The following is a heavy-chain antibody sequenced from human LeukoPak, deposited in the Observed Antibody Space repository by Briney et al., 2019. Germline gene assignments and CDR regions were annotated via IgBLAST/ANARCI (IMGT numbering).Heavy chain of an antibody. D-gene: IGHD6-19*01. CDR1: GGSISSYY. Sequence: SETLSLTCTVSGGSISSYYWSWIRQPPGKGLEWIGYIYYSGSTNYNPSVKSRVTISVDTSKNQFSLKLSSVTAADTAVYYCARHNGWYGYYYYGMDVWGQGTTVTVSS. CDR3: ARHNGWYGYYYYGMDV. V-gene: IGHV4-59*08. J-gene: IGHJ6*02. CDR2: IYYSGST.